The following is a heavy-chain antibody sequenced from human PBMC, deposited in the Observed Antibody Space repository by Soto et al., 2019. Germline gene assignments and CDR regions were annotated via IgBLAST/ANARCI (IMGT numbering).Heavy chain of an antibody. CDR2: IYYSGST. J-gene: IGHJ6*02. D-gene: IGHD6-13*01. Sequence: QVQLQESGPGLVKPSETLSLTCTVSGGSVSSGSYYWSWIRQPPGTGLERIGYIYYSGSTNYNPSLKSRVTISVDTSLNQFSLKLSSVPAADTAVYYGARVVAAAVAGIIDVWGQGTTVTVSS. V-gene: IGHV4-61*01. CDR3: ARVVAAAVAGIIDV. CDR1: GGSVSSGSYY.